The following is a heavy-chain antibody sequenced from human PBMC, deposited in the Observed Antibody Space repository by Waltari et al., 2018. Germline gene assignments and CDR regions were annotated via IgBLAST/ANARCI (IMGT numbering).Heavy chain of an antibody. CDR3: AEGPQYCSGGSCYPSV. V-gene: IGHV4-34*01. D-gene: IGHD2-15*01. J-gene: IGHJ4*02. CDR1: GGSFSGYY. CDR2: INHSGST. Sequence: QVQLQQWGAGLLKPSETLSLTCAVYGGSFSGYYWSWIRQPPGKGLEWIGEINHSGSTNSNPSRKSRVTISVDTSKNQFSLKLSSVTAADTAVYYCAEGPQYCSGGSCYPSVWGQGTLVTVSS.